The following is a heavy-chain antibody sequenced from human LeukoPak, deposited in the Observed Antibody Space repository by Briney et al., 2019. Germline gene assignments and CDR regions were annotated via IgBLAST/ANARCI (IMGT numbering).Heavy chain of an antibody. CDR3: TTAAIVGATPEN. CDR1: GFTFDDYG. Sequence: GGSLRLSCAASGFTFDDYGMSWVRQAPGKGLEWVSGINWNGGSTGYADSVKGRFTISRDNAKNSLYLQMNSLKTEDTAVYYCTTAAIVGATPENWGQGTLVTVSS. J-gene: IGHJ4*02. V-gene: IGHV3-20*04. CDR2: INWNGGST. D-gene: IGHD1-26*01.